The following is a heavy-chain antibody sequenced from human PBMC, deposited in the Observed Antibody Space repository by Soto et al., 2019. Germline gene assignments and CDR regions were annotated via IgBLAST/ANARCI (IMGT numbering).Heavy chain of an antibody. J-gene: IGHJ4*02. CDR1: GFTFSSYA. CDR2: ISYDGSNK. V-gene: IGHV3-30-3*01. CDR3: ARDKFDCSGGSCYRIHD. D-gene: IGHD2-15*01. Sequence: GGSLRLSCAASGFTFSSYAMHWVRQAPGKGLEWVAVISYDGSNKYYADSVKGRFTISRDNSKNTLYLQMNSLRAEDTAVYYCARDKFDCSGGSCYRIHDWGQGTLVTVSS.